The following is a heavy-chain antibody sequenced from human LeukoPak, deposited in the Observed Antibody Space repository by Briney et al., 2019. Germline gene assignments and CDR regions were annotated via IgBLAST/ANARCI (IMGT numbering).Heavy chain of an antibody. CDR2: IYSDGRT. J-gene: IGHJ4*02. D-gene: IGHD6-13*01. CDR1: GFNVSINY. CDR3: ATPSGSSSLGGGFDY. V-gene: IGHV3-66*01. Sequence: GGSLRLSCVASGFNVSINYMSWVRQAPGKGLEWVSVIYSDGRTNYADSVKGRFTISRDNSKNTLYLQMNSLRAEDTTVYYCATPSGSSSLGGGFDYWGQGTLVTVSS.